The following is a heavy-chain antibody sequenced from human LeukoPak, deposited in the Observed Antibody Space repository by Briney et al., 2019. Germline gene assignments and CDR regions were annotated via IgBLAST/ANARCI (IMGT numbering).Heavy chain of an antibody. Sequence: GGSLRLSCAASGFTFSSYWMSWVRQAPGKGPEWVANIKQDGSEKYYVDSVKGQFTISRDNAENSLYLQMNSLRGEDTAVYYCARGPVFHSYGFHYYYYGMDVWGQGTTVTVSS. CDR1: GFTFSSYW. CDR3: ARGPVFHSYGFHYYYYGMDV. J-gene: IGHJ6*02. D-gene: IGHD5-18*01. CDR2: IKQDGSEK. V-gene: IGHV3-7*01.